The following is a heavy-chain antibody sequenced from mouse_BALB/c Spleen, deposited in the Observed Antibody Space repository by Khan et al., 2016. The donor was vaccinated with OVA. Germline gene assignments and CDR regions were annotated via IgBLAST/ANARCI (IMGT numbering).Heavy chain of an antibody. J-gene: IGHJ1*01. Sequence: EVELVESGGGLVKPGGSLELSCAASGLTFSIYAMSWVRQTPEKRLEWVASISTGGSTYYVHSVKGRLTISRDNARNMLYLSMSSLMSEDTAMYYCSRGDYHGRGYFDVWGAGTLVTVSS. CDR3: SRGDYHGRGYFDV. CDR1: GLTFSIYA. CDR2: ISTGGST. D-gene: IGHD2-13*01. V-gene: IGHV5-6-5*01.